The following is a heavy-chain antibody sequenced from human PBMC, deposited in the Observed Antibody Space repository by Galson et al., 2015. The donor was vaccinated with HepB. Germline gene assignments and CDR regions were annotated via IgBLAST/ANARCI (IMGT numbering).Heavy chain of an antibody. CDR2: INHSGST. J-gene: IGHJ6*03. CDR3: ARGLLDIQRITMVRGVIGTPLYYYYYYMDV. CDR1: GFTVSSNY. D-gene: IGHD3-10*01. V-gene: IGHV4-34*01. Sequence: LRLSCAASGFTVSSNYMSWARQPPGKGLEWIGEINHSGSTNYNPSLKSRVTISVDTSKNQFSLRLSSVTAADTAVYYCARGLLDIQRITMVRGVIGTPLYYYYYYMDVWGKGTTVTVSS.